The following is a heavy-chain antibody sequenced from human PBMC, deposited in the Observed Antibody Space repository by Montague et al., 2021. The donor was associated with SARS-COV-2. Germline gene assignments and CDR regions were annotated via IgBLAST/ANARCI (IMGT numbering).Heavy chain of an antibody. V-gene: IGHV5-51*01. CDR3: ARHVGITMVRGVIISDYYYGMDV. CDR1: GYSFTSYW. CDR2: IYPGDSDT. Sequence: QSGAEVKKPGESLKISCKGSGYSFTSYWISWVRQMPGKGLEWMGIIYPGDSDTRYSPSFQGQVTISADKSISTAYLQWSSLKASDTAMYYCARHVGITMVRGVIISDYYYGMDVWGQGTTVTVSS. J-gene: IGHJ6*02. D-gene: IGHD3-10*01.